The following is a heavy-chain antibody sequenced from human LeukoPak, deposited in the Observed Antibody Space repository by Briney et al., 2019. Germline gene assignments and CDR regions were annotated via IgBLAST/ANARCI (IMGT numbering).Heavy chain of an antibody. CDR1: GYTFTSYD. CDR2: MNPNSGNT. D-gene: IGHD3-22*01. CDR3: ARGKDSSGYYYFWFDY. Sequence: ASVKVSCKASGYTFTSYDINWVRQATGQGLEWMGWMNPNSGNTGYAQKFQGRVTITRNTSISTACMELSSLRSEDTAVYYCARGKDSSGYYYFWFDYWGQGTLVTVSS. J-gene: IGHJ4*02. V-gene: IGHV1-8*01.